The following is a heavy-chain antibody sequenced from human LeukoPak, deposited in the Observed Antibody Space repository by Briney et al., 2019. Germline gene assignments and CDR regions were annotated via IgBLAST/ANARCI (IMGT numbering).Heavy chain of an antibody. Sequence: GASVKVSCKASGYTFTSYAMHWVRQAHGQRLEWMGWINAGNGNTKYSQKFQGRVTITRDTSASTAYMELSSLRSEDTAVYYCARGHSSGWYVGWFDPWGQGTLVTVSS. J-gene: IGHJ5*02. D-gene: IGHD6-19*01. CDR3: ARGHSSGWYVGWFDP. CDR1: GYTFTSYA. V-gene: IGHV1-3*01. CDR2: INAGNGNT.